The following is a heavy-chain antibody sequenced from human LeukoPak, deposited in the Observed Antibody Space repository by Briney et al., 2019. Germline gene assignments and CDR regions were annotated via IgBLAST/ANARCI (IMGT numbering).Heavy chain of an antibody. J-gene: IGHJ4*02. CDR2: INHSGST. D-gene: IGHD4-11*01. Sequence: PSETLSLTRAVYGGSFSGYYWSWIRQPPGKGLEWIGEINHSGSTNYNPSLKSRVTISVDTSKNQFYLKVSSVTAADTAVYYCARVARHDYTYYPGGNYFDYWGQGILVTVSS. V-gene: IGHV4-34*01. CDR1: GGSFSGYY. CDR3: ARVARHDYTYYPGGNYFDY.